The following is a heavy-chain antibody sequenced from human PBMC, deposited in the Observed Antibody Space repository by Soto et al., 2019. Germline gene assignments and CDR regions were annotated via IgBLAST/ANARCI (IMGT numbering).Heavy chain of an antibody. V-gene: IGHV1-69*13. D-gene: IGHD3-22*01. CDR3: ARDQSYYDSSGYYYNLGY. Sequence: ASVKVSCKASGGTFSSYAISWVRQAPGQGLEWMGGIIPIFGTANYAQKFQGRVTITADESTSTAYMELSSLRSEDTAVYYCARDQSYYDSSGYYYNLGYWGQGTLVTVSS. CDR1: GGTFSSYA. J-gene: IGHJ4*02. CDR2: IIPIFGTA.